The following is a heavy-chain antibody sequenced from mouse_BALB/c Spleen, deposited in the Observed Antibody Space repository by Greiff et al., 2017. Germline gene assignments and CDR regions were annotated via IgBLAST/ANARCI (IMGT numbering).Heavy chain of an antibody. J-gene: IGHJ3*01. Sequence: EVKLQESGAELVRSGASVKLSCKASGFNINDYYMHWVKQRPEQGLEWIGWIDPGNGDTDYAPKFQGKATMTADTSSNTAYLQLSSLTSEDTAVYYCNVYYDYDGFAYWGQGTLVTVSA. CDR1: GFNINDYY. V-gene: IGHV14-4*02. D-gene: IGHD2-4*01. CDR2: IDPGNGDT. CDR3: NVYYDYDGFAY.